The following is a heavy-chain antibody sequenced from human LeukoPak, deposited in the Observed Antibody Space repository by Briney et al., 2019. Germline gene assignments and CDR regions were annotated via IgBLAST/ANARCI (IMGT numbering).Heavy chain of an antibody. J-gene: IGHJ5*02. CDR2: TYYRSTWYN. V-gene: IGHV6-1*01. CDR3: ARRLTQYDCFDP. CDR1: GDSVSSNSVT. D-gene: IGHD2-2*01. Sequence: SQTLSLTCAVSGDSVSSNSVTWNWIRQAPSRGLEWLGRTYYRSTWYNDYAVSVRGRITVNPDTSKNQFSLHLNSVTPEDTAVYYCARRLTQYDCFDPWGQGILVTVSS.